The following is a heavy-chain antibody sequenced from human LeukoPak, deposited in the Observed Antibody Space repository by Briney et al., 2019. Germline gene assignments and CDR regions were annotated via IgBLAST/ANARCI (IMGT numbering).Heavy chain of an antibody. CDR2: ISGSGGST. CDR1: GFTFSSYA. J-gene: IGHJ4*02. V-gene: IGHV3-23*01. CDR3: AKEAAYCGGDCYSGEN. Sequence: GGSLRLSCAASGFTFSSYAMSWVRQAPGKGLEWVSAISGSGGSTYYADSVKGRFTISRDNSKSTLYLQMNSLRAEDTAVYYCAKEAAYCGGDCYSGENWGQGTLVTVSS. D-gene: IGHD2-21*02.